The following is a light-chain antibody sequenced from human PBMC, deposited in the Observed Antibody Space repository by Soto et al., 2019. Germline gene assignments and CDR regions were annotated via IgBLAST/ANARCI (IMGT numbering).Light chain of an antibody. V-gene: IGKV3-15*01. J-gene: IGKJ1*01. CDR2: DVS. Sequence: EIVMTQSPAILSVSTGERGTLSCRASQDIGTKLAWYQQKPGQAPSLLMYDVSTRASAAPARFSGSGSGSEFTLTISSLQSEDFAVYYCQQYGSSGTFGQGTKVDI. CDR1: QDIGTK. CDR3: QQYGSSGT.